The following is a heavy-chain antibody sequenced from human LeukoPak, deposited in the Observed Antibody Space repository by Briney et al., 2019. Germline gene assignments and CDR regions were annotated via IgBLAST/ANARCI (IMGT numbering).Heavy chain of an antibody. D-gene: IGHD6-6*01. V-gene: IGHV3-30*03. CDR2: ISYDGSNK. Sequence: GGSLRLSCAASGFTFSSYGMHWVRQAPGKGLEWVAVISYDGSNKYYADSVKGRFTISRDNSKNTLYLQMNSLKTEDTAVYYCTTDRPYYYDYWGQGTLVTVSS. J-gene: IGHJ4*02. CDR1: GFTFSSYG. CDR3: TTDRPYYYDY.